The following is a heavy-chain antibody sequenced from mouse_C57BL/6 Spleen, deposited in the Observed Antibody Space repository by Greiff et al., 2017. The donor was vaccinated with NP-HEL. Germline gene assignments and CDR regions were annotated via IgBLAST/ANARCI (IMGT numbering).Heavy chain of an antibody. CDR3: ARYAIYYYGSSYDYYAMDY. CDR1: GYTFTGYW. CDR2: ILPGSGST. J-gene: IGHJ4*01. D-gene: IGHD1-1*01. V-gene: IGHV1-9*01. Sequence: QVQLQQSGAELMKPGASVKLSCKATGYTFTGYWIEWVKQRPGHGLEWIGEILPGSGSTNYNEKFKGKATLTADTSSNTAYMQLSSLTTEDSAIYYCARYAIYYYGSSYDYYAMDYWGQGTSVTVSS.